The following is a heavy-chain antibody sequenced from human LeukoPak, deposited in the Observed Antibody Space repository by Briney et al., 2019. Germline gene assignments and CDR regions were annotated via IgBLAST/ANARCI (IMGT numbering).Heavy chain of an antibody. CDR1: GGSFSGYY. CDR3: ARAPYCSGGSCIDY. CDR2: INHSGST. D-gene: IGHD2-15*01. Sequence: SETLSLTCAVYGGSFSGYYWSWIRQPPGKGLEWIGEINHSGSTNYNPSLKSRVTISVDTSKSQFSLKPSSVTAADTAVYYCARAPYCSGGSCIDYWGQGTLVTVSS. J-gene: IGHJ4*02. V-gene: IGHV4-34*01.